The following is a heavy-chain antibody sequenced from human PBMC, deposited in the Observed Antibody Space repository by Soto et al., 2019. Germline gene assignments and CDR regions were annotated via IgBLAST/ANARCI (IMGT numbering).Heavy chain of an antibody. CDR3: PSGGSSSPYYYYYMDV. CDR2: IIPIHGIA. J-gene: IGHJ6*03. Sequence: QVQLVQSGAEVKKPGSSVKVSCKASGGTFSSYTISWVRQAPGQGLEWMGRIIPIHGIANYAQKFQGRVTITADQSTSTAYMELSSLRSEDTAVYYCPSGGSSSPYYYYYMDVWGKGTTVTVSS. D-gene: IGHD6-6*01. CDR1: GGTFSSYT. V-gene: IGHV1-69*02.